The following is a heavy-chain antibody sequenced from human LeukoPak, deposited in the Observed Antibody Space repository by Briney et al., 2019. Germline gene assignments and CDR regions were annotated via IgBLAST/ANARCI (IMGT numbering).Heavy chain of an antibody. D-gene: IGHD3-22*01. CDR1: GFTFSSYT. V-gene: IGHV4-59*01. CDR2: IYYSGST. Sequence: GSLRLSCAASGFTFSSYTMNWVRQAPGKGLEWIGYIYYSGSTNYNPSLKSRVTISVDTSKNQFSLKLSSVTAADTAVYYCARGGYYDKEAFDIWGQGTMVTVSS. J-gene: IGHJ3*02. CDR3: ARGGYYDKEAFDI.